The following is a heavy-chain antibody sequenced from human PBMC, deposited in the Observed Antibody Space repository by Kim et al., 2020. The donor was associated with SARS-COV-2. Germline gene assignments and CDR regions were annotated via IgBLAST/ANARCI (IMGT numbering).Heavy chain of an antibody. Sequence: ASVKVSCKASGYTFTSYGISWVRQAPGQGLEWMGWISAYNGNTNYAQKLQGRVTMTTDTSTSTAYMELRSLRSDDTAVYYCARDMTHLAAAGPYYYYGMDVWGQGTTVTGSS. J-gene: IGHJ6*02. CDR1: GYTFTSYG. CDR3: ARDMTHLAAAGPYYYYGMDV. CDR2: ISAYNGNT. V-gene: IGHV1-18*01. D-gene: IGHD6-13*01.